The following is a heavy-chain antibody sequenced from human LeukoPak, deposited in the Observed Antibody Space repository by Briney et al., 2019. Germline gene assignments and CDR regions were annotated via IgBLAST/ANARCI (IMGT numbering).Heavy chain of an antibody. J-gene: IGHJ4*02. CDR1: GFTFSTCA. V-gene: IGHV3-23*01. CDR3: AKGYISSWQGRYFDY. Sequence: GGSLRLSCAASGFTFSTCAMSWVRQAPGRGLEWVSAISGSAGTTYYADSVKGRFTISRDNSENTLSLQMNSLRAEDTAVYYCAKGYISSWQGRYFDYWGQGTLVTVSS. D-gene: IGHD6-13*01. CDR2: ISGSAGTT.